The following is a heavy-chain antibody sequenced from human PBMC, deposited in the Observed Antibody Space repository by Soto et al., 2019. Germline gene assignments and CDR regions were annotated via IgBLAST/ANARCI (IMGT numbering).Heavy chain of an antibody. CDR2: ISGSGGST. D-gene: IGHD6-13*01. V-gene: IGHV3-23*01. Sequence: GGSLRLSCASSVFTFSSYAMSWVRQAPGKGLEWVSAISGSGGSTYYADSVKGRFTISRDNSKNTLYLQMNSLRAEDTAVYYCAKGLQYSSSFFDYWGQGTLVTVSS. J-gene: IGHJ4*02. CDR1: VFTFSSYA. CDR3: AKGLQYSSSFFDY.